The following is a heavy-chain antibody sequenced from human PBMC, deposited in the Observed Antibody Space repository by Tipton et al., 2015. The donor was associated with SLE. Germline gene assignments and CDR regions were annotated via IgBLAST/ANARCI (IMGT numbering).Heavy chain of an antibody. CDR1: GYSISSGYY. D-gene: IGHD5-18*01. V-gene: IGHV4-38-2*02. Sequence: TLSLTCTVSGYSISSGYYWGWIRQPPGKGLEWIGTIYYSGSTYYNPSLKSRVTISVDTSKNQFSLKLSSVTAADTAVYYCARADGYSYGLDYFDYWGQGTLVTVSS. J-gene: IGHJ4*02. CDR3: ARADGYSYGLDYFDY. CDR2: IYYSGST.